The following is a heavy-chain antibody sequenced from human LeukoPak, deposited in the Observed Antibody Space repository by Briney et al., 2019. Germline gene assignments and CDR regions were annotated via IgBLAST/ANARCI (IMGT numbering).Heavy chain of an antibody. CDR3: ARDRLGDYDHSGYYAK. D-gene: IGHD3-22*01. CDR1: GFTFSDYY. Sequence: PGGSLRLPCAASGFTFSDYYMSWLRQAPGKGLEWVAYICDSGRTVYYADSVKGRFTISRDNAKNLVYLQMNNLRAEDTAVYYCARDRLGDYDHSGYYAKWGQGTLVTVSS. CDR2: ICDSGRTV. V-gene: IGHV3-11*01. J-gene: IGHJ4*02.